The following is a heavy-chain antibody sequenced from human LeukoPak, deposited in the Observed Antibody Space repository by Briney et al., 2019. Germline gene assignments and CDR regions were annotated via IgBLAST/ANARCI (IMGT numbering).Heavy chain of an antibody. CDR2: IYTSGST. D-gene: IGHD4-23*01. V-gene: IGHV4-61*02. Sequence: SQTLSLTCTVSGGSISSGSYYWSWIRQPAGKGLEWIGRIYTSGSTNYNPSLKSRVTISVDTSKNQFSLKLSSVTAADTAVYYCARDLDGGNPNAFDIWGQGTMVTVSS. CDR1: GGSISSGSYY. J-gene: IGHJ3*02. CDR3: ARDLDGGNPNAFDI.